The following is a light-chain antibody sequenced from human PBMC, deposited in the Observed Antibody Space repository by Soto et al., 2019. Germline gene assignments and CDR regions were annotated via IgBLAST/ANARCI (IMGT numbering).Light chain of an antibody. Sequence: QSVPTQPASVSGSPGQSITISCTGTSSDVGGYNYVSWYQQQPGKAPKLMIYDVTNRPSGISNRFSGSKSGNTASLTISGLQAEDEADYYCSSYASASILLFGGGTKLTVL. CDR3: SSYASASILL. CDR1: SSDVGGYNY. V-gene: IGLV2-14*01. CDR2: DVT. J-gene: IGLJ2*01.